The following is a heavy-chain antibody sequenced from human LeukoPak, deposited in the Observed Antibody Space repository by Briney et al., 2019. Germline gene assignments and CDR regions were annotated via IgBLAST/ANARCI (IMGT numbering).Heavy chain of an antibody. Sequence: GGSLRLSCAASGFTFSNYWMHWVRHAPGKGLVWVSRINSDGINTSYADSVKGRFTISRDNAKNTLNLQMNSLRAEDTAVYYCARDLGQYYDTSDNWFDPWGQGALVTVSS. CDR1: GFTFSNYW. CDR2: INSDGINT. CDR3: ARDLGQYYDTSDNWFDP. D-gene: IGHD3-22*01. V-gene: IGHV3-74*01. J-gene: IGHJ5*02.